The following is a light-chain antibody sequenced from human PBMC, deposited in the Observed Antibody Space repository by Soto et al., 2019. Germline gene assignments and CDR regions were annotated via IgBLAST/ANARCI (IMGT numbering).Light chain of an antibody. V-gene: IGKV1-5*03. J-gene: IGKJ1*01. CDR1: QTISSW. CDR3: QQSSGTPWT. Sequence: DIQMTQSPSTLSGSVGDRVTITCRASQTISSWLAWYQQKPEKAPKLLIYKASTLKSGVPSRFSGSGSGTDFTLTISSLQPEDFATYYCQQSSGTPWTFGQGTKVDIK. CDR2: KAS.